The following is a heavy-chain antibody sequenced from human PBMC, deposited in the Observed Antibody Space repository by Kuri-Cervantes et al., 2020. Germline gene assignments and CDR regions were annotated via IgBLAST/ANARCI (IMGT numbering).Heavy chain of an antibody. V-gene: IGHV3-21*01. CDR1: GFTFSSYS. D-gene: IGHD2-2*01. CDR2: ISSSSSYI. CDR3: AREEGDPLLYGMDV. J-gene: IGHJ6*02. Sequence: ETLSLTCAASGFTFSSYSMNWVRQAPGKGLEWVSSISSSSSYIYYADSVKGRFTISRDNAKNSLYLQMNSLRAEDTAVYYCAREEGDPLLYGMDVWGQGTTVTVSS.